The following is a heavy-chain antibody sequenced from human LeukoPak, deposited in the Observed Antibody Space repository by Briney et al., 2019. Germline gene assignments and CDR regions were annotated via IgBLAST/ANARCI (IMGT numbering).Heavy chain of an antibody. CDR3: VRLPVQDPSECFDH. Sequence: GASVEVCCTPSGYTFSSYEINGGRQPRGQGLEWMECMSSNSGNTAYAQKFKGRVNMTRDVSIRTPYMELSSLRSEHTAVYYCVRLPVQDPSECFDHCGQVTLVTAS. J-gene: IGHJ5*02. D-gene: IGHD3-3*01. CDR2: MSSNSGNT. V-gene: IGHV1-8*01. CDR1: GYTFSSYE.